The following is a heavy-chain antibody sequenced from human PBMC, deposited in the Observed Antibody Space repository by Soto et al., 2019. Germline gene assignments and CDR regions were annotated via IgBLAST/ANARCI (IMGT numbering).Heavy chain of an antibody. CDR2: IYYSGST. V-gene: IGHV4-59*01. CDR1: GGSISSYY. J-gene: IGHJ5*02. D-gene: IGHD5-18*01. CDR3: ARGLQRARNWFDP. Sequence: QVQLQESGPGLVKPSETLSLTCTVSGGSISSYYWSWIRQPPGKGLEWIGYIYYSGSTNYNPSLKSRVTISVDTSKNQFSRKLSSVTAADTAVYYCARGLQRARNWFDPWGQGTLVTVSS.